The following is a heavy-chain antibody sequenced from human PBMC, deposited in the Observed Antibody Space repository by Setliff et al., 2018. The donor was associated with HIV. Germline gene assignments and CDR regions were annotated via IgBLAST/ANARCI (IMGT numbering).Heavy chain of an antibody. CDR2: VYFSGST. Sequence: PSETLSLTCSVSGASITSGIYYWAWIRQPAGKGLEFIGRVYFSGSTNYNPSLKSRVTISLDTSKNRFSLNLRSVTAADTAAYYCARGFGSPDPWGKGTLVTVSS. D-gene: IGHD1-26*01. CDR3: ARGFGSPDP. J-gene: IGHJ5*02. V-gene: IGHV4-61*02. CDR1: GASITSGIYY.